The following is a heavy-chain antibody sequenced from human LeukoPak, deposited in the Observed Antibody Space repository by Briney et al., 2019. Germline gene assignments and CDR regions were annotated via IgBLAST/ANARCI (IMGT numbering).Heavy chain of an antibody. CDR2: INQDGSEK. Sequence: GGSLRLSCAVSGLTFSSYWMSWVRQAPGKWLEWVANINQDGSEKYFVDSVKGRFTISRDNAKNSLHLQMNTLRAEDTAVYYCARERDGRFFDYWGPGTLVTVSS. D-gene: IGHD5-24*01. CDR3: ARERDGRFFDY. V-gene: IGHV3-7*01. CDR1: GLTFSSYW. J-gene: IGHJ4*02.